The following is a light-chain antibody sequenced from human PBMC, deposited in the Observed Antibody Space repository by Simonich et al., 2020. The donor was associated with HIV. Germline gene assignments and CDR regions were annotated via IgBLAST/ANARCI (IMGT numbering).Light chain of an antibody. CDR2: GAT. J-gene: IGKJ1*01. Sequence: EIVLTQSPATLSLSPGERATLSCRASQSISRYLAWYQQKPGQTPTLLIYGATTRATGIPARFSGSGSGTEFTLTISSLQSEDFAVYYCQQYNYWSPTFGQGTKVEIK. CDR1: QSISRY. V-gene: IGKV3-15*01. CDR3: QQYNYWSPT.